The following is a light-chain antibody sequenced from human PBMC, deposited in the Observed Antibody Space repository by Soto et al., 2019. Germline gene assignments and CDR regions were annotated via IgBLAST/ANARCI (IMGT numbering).Light chain of an antibody. J-gene: IGLJ7*01. CDR3: QSYDSSNPWV. CDR1: SGSIASNY. Sequence: NFMLTQPHSVSESPGKTVTISCTRSSGSIASNYVQWYQHRPGSAPTTVIYEDNQRPSGVPDRFSGSIDSSSNSASLTISGLTTEDEADYYCQSYDSSNPWVFGGGTQLTVL. CDR2: EDN. V-gene: IGLV6-57*03.